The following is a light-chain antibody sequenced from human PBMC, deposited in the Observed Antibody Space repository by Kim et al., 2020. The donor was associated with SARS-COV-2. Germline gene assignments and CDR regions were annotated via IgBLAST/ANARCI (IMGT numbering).Light chain of an antibody. CDR2: EVN. J-gene: IGLJ2*01. CDR1: SSDIGGYNF. Sequence: GQSVTTSCTGTSSDIGGYNFVAWYQQHPGKAPKVMIYEVNKRPSGVPDRFSGSKSGNTASLTVSGLQAEDEADYYCSSYAGRQNLVFGGGTKLTVL. V-gene: IGLV2-8*01. CDR3: SSYAGRQNLV.